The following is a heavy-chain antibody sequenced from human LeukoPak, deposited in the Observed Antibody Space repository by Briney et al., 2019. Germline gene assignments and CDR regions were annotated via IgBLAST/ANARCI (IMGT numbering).Heavy chain of an antibody. CDR2: IYYSGST. CDR3: ARQEACSSTSCYYYYYGMDV. Sequence: ASVTLSLTCTVSGGSISSYYWSWIRQPPGKGLEWIGYIYYSGSTNYNPSLKSRVTISLDTSKNQFSLKLSSVTAADTAVYYCARQEACSSTSCYYYYYGMDVWGQGTTVTVSS. J-gene: IGHJ6*02. D-gene: IGHD2-2*01. CDR1: GGSISSYY. V-gene: IGHV4-59*01.